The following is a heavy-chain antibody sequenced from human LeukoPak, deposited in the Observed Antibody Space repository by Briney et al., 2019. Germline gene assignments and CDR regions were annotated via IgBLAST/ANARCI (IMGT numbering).Heavy chain of an antibody. CDR1: GFTFSSYG. D-gene: IGHD1-26*01. Sequence: GGSLRLSCAASGFTFSSYGMHWVRQAPGKGLEWVAFIRYDGSNKYYADSVKGRFTISRDNSKNTLYLQMNSLRAEDTAVYYCAKGTVGATIALDYWGQGTLVTVSS. V-gene: IGHV3-30*02. CDR3: AKGTVGATIALDY. CDR2: IRYDGSNK. J-gene: IGHJ4*02.